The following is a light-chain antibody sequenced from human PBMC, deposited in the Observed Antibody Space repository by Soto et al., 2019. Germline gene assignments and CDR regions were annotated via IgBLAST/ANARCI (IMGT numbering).Light chain of an antibody. V-gene: IGLV2-23*01. CDR3: FSYAGGSTYV. CDR2: EGS. J-gene: IGLJ1*01. Sequence: QSVLAQPASVSGSPGQSITISRTGTSSDVGSYNLVSWYQQHPGKAPKLMIYEGSKRPSGVSNRFFGSQSGNTASLTISGLQAEDEADYYCFSYAGGSTYVFGTGTKVTVL. CDR1: SSDVGSYNL.